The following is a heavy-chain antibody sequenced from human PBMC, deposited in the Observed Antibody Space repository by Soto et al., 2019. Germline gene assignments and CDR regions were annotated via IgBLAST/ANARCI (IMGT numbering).Heavy chain of an antibody. CDR3: ARGAEDYYYDYRGYYSSSTFYY. Sequence: ASVKVSCKASGYMFRSYGISWVRQAPGKGLEWMGWISTYNGNTKYGQKFQGRVTLTTETSTSTVYMDLRSLRFDDTAVYYCARGAEDYYYDYRGYYSSSTFYYRGRGSLVPGSS. V-gene: IGHV1-18*01. CDR2: ISTYNGNT. CDR1: GYMFRSYG. D-gene: IGHD3-22*01. J-gene: IGHJ4*02.